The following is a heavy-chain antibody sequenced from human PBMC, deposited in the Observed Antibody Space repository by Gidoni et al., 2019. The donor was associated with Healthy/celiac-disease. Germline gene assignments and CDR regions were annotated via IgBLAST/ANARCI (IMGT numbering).Heavy chain of an antibody. CDR1: GFTFSRYS. D-gene: IGHD3-10*01. Sequence: EVQLVESGGGLVKPGGSLRLSCAASGFTFSRYSMNWVRQAPGKGLECVSSISRSSSYIYYADSVKGRFTISRDNAKNSLYLQMNSLRAEDTAVYYCARDRYYGSGILFDYWGQGTLVTVSS. J-gene: IGHJ4*02. V-gene: IGHV3-21*01. CDR3: ARDRYYGSGILFDY. CDR2: ISRSSSYI.